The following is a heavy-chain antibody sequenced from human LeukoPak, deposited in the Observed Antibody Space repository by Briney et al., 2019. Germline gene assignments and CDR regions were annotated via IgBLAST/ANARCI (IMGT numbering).Heavy chain of an antibody. Sequence: GGSLRLSCAASGFTFTNYWMTWVRQAPGKGPEWVANIRQDGSETNYVDSVRGRFTIARDNTKNSLYLQMTSLRGEDTAVYYCAREDYYASGSWDWGQGTMVTVSS. CDR2: IRQDGSET. V-gene: IGHV3-7*01. CDR1: GFTFTNYW. CDR3: AREDYYASGSWD. J-gene: IGHJ3*01. D-gene: IGHD3-10*01.